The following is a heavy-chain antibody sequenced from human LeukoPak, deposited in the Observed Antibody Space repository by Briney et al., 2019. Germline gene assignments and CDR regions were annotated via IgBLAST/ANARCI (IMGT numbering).Heavy chain of an antibody. J-gene: IGHJ6*02. D-gene: IGHD2-8*01. Sequence: PGGSLRLSCAASGFTFSSYGMHWVRQAPGKGLEWVAIISYDGSNKYYADSVKGRFTIFRDNSKNTLYLQMNSLRAEDTAVYYCAKDRRAMVYTMGKYGMDVWGQGTTVIVSS. CDR3: AKDRRAMVYTMGKYGMDV. CDR2: ISYDGSNK. CDR1: GFTFSSYG. V-gene: IGHV3-30*18.